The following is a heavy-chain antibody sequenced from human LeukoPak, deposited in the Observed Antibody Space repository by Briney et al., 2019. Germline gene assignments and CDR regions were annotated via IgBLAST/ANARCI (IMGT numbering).Heavy chain of an antibody. CDR2: TYYRSKWYN. V-gene: IGHV6-1*01. Sequence: SQTLSLTCAISGDSVSSNSAAWNWIRQSPSRGLEWLGRTYYRSKWYNDYAVSVKSRITINPGTSKNQFSLQLNSVTPEDTAVYYCARERYYYDSSGYYPNHPYYYYGMDVWGQGTTVTVSS. J-gene: IGHJ6*02. D-gene: IGHD3-22*01. CDR3: ARERYYYDSSGYYPNHPYYYYGMDV. CDR1: GDSVSSNSAA.